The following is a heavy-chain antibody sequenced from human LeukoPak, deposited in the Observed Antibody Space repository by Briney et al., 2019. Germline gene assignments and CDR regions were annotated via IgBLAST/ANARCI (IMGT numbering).Heavy chain of an antibody. CDR3: ARRSSDWHNWFAP. D-gene: IGHD2-21*02. J-gene: IGHJ5*02. CDR2: MHYRGTT. CDR1: GGSVSSRSHY. V-gene: IGHV4-39*01. Sequence: SETLSLTCSVSGGSVSSRSHYWGWIRQPPGKGLEWIGSMHYRGTTYYNPSLRSRVTLSVDTSKNQFSLRLSSVTAADTALYYCARRSSDWHNWFAPWGRGILVVVSS.